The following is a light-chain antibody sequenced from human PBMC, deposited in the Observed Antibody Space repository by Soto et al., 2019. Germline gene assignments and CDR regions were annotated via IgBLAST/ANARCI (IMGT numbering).Light chain of an antibody. Sequence: EIVLTQSQATLALSPGGRSTLSCRASQSVSSYLAWYQQEPGQAPRLXXYDASNRATGIPARFSGSGSGTDFTLTISSLEPEDFAVYYCQQRSNWPRGTFGQGTKVDIK. CDR3: QQRSNWPRGT. CDR2: DAS. J-gene: IGKJ1*01. CDR1: QSVSSY. V-gene: IGKV3-11*01.